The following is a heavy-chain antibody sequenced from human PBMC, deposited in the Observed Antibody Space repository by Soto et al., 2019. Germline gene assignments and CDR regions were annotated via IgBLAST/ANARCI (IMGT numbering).Heavy chain of an antibody. D-gene: IGHD6-19*01. CDR2: INVGNGNT. Sequence: QVQLVQSGAEEKKPGASVKVSCKASGYTFISYSMHWVRQAPGQRLEWMGWINVGNGNTKYSQKFQGRVTITGDTSASTGYMELRSLRSEDTAVYYCARERWASGSRWFDPWGQGTLVTVSS. J-gene: IGHJ5*02. V-gene: IGHV1-3*05. CDR1: GYTFISYS. CDR3: ARERWASGSRWFDP.